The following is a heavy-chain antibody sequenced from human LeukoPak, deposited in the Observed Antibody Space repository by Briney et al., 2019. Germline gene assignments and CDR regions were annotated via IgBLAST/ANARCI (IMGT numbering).Heavy chain of an antibody. CDR1: GFTFSSYW. J-gene: IGHJ4*02. CDR2: INSDGSST. D-gene: IGHD6-19*01. Sequence: GGSLRLSCAASGFTFSSYWMSWVRQAPGKGLVWVSRINSDGSSTSYADSVKGRFTTSRDNAKNTLYLQMNSLRAEDTAVYYCASRKQWPLDYWGQGTLVTVSS. V-gene: IGHV3-74*01. CDR3: ASRKQWPLDY.